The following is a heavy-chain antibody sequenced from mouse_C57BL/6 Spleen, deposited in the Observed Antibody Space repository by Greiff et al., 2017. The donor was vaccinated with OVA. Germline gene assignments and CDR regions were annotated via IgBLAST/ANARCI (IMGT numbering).Heavy chain of an antibody. CDR1: GFTFSSYT. Sequence: EVMLVESGGGLVKPGGSLKLSCAASGFTFSSYTMSWVRQTPEKRLEWVATISGGGGNTYYPDSVKGRFTISRDNAKNTLYLQMSSLRSEDTALYYCARNPNFDYWGQGTTLTVSS. CDR2: ISGGGGNT. J-gene: IGHJ2*01. V-gene: IGHV5-9*01. CDR3: ARNPNFDY.